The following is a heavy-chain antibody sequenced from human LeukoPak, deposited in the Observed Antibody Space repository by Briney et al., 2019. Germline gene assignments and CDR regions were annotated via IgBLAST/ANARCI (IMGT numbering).Heavy chain of an antibody. CDR2: ISSSGTTI. CDR1: GFTFTTYE. D-gene: IGHD3-22*01. CDR3: ARDDSSGYYYLDY. V-gene: IGHV3-48*03. Sequence: QAGGSLRLSCAASGFTFTTYEMNWVRQAPGKGLEWVSYISSSGTTIYYADSVKGRFTISRDNAKSSLYLQMNSLRAEDMAVYYCARDDSSGYYYLDYWGQGTLVSVSS. J-gene: IGHJ4*02.